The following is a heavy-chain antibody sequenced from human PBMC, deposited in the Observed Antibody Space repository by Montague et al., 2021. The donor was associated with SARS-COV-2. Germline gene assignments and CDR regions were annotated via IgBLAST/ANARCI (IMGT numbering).Heavy chain of an antibody. D-gene: IGHD3-10*01. J-gene: IGHJ5*02. CDR2: IYTSGST. Sequence: TLSLTCIVSGDSMTSGRSFWSWIRQPAGKELEWIGRIYTSGSTNYNPSPRSRVAISIDTAHNQVSLNLTSVTAADTAVYYCAKDGSTGGWFDPWGQGTLVTVSS. V-gene: IGHV4-61*02. CDR1: GDSMTSGRSF. CDR3: AKDGSTGGWFDP.